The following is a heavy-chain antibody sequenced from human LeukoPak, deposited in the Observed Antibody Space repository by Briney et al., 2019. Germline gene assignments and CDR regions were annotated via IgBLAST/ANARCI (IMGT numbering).Heavy chain of an antibody. D-gene: IGHD1-20*01. V-gene: IGHV3-21*01. Sequence: PGGSLRLSCAASGFTFSSYSMNWVRQAPGKGLEWVSSISSSSSYIYYADSVKARFTISRDNAKNSLYLQKNSLRAEDTAVYYCARAPYNWNDLPIDYWGQGTLVTVSS. J-gene: IGHJ4*02. CDR3: ARAPYNWNDLPIDY. CDR2: ISSSSSYI. CDR1: GFTFSSYS.